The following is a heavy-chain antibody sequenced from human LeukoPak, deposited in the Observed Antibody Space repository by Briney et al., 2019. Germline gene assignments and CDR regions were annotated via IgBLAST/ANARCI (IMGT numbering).Heavy chain of an antibody. V-gene: IGHV5-51*01. J-gene: IGHJ5*02. CDR1: GYSFTIYW. CDR3: ARMMNNWFDP. Sequence: GESLKISCKGSGYSFTIYWIGWVRQMPGKGLEWMGIIYPGDSDTRYSPSFQGQVTISADKSLSTAYLQWSRLKASDTAMYYCARMMNNWFDPWGQGTLVTVSS. D-gene: IGHD3-16*01. CDR2: IYPGDSDT.